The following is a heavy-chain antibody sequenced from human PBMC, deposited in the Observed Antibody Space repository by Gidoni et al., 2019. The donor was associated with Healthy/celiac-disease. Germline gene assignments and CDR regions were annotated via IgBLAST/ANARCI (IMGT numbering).Heavy chain of an antibody. CDR2: ISCDGSNK. D-gene: IGHD5-12*01. CDR3: ARGQVAVANAFDI. J-gene: IGHJ3*02. CDR1: GFTFSSYA. Sequence: QVQLVESGGGVVQPGRSLRLSCAASGFTFSSYAMHWVRQAPGKGLEWVAVISCDGSNKYYADSVKGRFTISRDNSKNTLYLQMNSLRAEDTAVYYCARGQVAVANAFDIWGQGTMVTVSS. V-gene: IGHV3-30*01.